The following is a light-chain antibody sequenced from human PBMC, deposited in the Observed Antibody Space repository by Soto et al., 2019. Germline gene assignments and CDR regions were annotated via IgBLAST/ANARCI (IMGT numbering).Light chain of an antibody. CDR2: DAS. CDR3: QQYQTFSGT. CDR1: QSVSGW. Sequence: DIKMSQSPRTGSASRAQTVTVPCRASQSVSGWLAWYQQKPGEAPKLLIYDASALPRGVPSRFSGSGSGTKITLTIASLQPDHFATYYCQQYQTFSGTFGPGTKVDIK. V-gene: IGKV1-5*01. J-gene: IGKJ1*01.